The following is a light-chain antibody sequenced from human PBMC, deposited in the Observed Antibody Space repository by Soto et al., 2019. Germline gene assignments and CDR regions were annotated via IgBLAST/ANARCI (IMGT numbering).Light chain of an antibody. CDR1: PTTNSNF. J-gene: IGKJ1*01. V-gene: IGKV3-20*01. Sequence: EIVLTQSPGTLSLSPWERATLSCRASPTTNSNFLAWYQQKPGQAPMLLISGASGRSTGVPDRFRGSGSGTAFTLTITSLEPEDFAVYYCQQQAGSLWTLGQGTKV. CDR3: QQQAGSLWT. CDR2: GAS.